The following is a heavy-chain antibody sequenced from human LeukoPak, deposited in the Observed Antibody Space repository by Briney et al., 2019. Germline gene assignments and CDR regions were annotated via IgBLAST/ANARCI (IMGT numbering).Heavy chain of an antibody. J-gene: IGHJ6*02. CDR2: ISGDGTT. CDR3: ARDLPPYLTSPWGLDV. V-gene: IGHV3-66*01. CDR1: GFTVSGNY. Sequence: GGSLRLSCAASGFTVSGNYISWVRQAPGKGLEWVSLISGDGTTYYADPVKGRFTISRDNSKNTVHLQMNSLRPEDAALYYCARDLPPYLTSPWGLDVWGQGTTVIVSS. D-gene: IGHD1-14*01.